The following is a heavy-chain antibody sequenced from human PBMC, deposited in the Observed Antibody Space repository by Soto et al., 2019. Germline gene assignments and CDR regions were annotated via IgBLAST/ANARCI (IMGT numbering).Heavy chain of an antibody. V-gene: IGHV3-73*01. J-gene: IGHJ6*02. Sequence: PSWSLTLACASSGVTFIGSAIHWICNPYGPGLELVCRIRSKANSYATAYAASVKGRITIYRDYSKNRAYLQMNSLKTEDTAVYYCTSPYCSTTSCCATHYSYGMDVWGQGTTVTVYS. CDR1: GVTFIGSA. CDR2: IRSKANSYAT. D-gene: IGHD2-2*01. CDR3: TSPYCSTTSCCATHYSYGMDV.